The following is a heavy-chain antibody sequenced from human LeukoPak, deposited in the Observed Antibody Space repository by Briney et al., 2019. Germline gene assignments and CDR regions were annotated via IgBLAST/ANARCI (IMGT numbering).Heavy chain of an antibody. CDR3: ARGTSELFRLVDV. D-gene: IGHD2-21*01. J-gene: IGHJ6*04. CDR1: GFTFSSYE. V-gene: IGHV3-48*03. CDR2: ITSSDSTT. Sequence: GGSLRLSCVASGFTFSSYEMNWVRQAPGKGLEWLSYITSSDSTTHYADSVKGRFTISRDNAKNSLSLQMNSLRAEDTAVYYCARGTSELFRLVDVWGKGTTVTVSS.